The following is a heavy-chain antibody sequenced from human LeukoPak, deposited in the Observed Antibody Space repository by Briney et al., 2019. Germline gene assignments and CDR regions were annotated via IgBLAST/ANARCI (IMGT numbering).Heavy chain of an antibody. D-gene: IGHD5-18*01. Sequence: PSETLSLTCNVSGGFISSSSFYWGWIRQPPGKGLEWIGTIYYSGITYYSPSLKSRVTMSVDTSKKQFSLKLSSVTAADTAVYYCARTGGTYSYGYLADWGQGTLVTVSS. CDR1: GGFISSSSFY. J-gene: IGHJ4*02. V-gene: IGHV4-39*01. CDR2: IYYSGIT. CDR3: ARTGGTYSYGYLAD.